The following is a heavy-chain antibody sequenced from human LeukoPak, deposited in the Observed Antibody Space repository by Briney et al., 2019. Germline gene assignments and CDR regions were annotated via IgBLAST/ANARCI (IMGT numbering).Heavy chain of an antibody. V-gene: IGHV4-59*01. J-gene: IGHJ4*02. Sequence: SETLSLTCTVSGGSIGSYYWSWTRQPPGKGLEWIGYIYYSGSTNYNPSLKSRVTISVDTSKNQFSLKLSSVTAADTAVYYCARHAFGSGHDLDYWGQGTLVTVSS. CDR1: GGSIGSYY. CDR3: ARHAFGSGHDLDY. D-gene: IGHD3-3*01. CDR2: IYYSGST.